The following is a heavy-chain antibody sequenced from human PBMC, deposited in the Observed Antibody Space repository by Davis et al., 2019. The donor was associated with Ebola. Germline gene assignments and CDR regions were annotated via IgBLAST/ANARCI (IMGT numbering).Heavy chain of an antibody. V-gene: IGHV1-46*01. CDR3: ARDFNVGSATSMGF. Sequence: ASVKVSCKASGYTFTNYYIHWVRQAPGQGLEWMGIINISGGTTNYAQKFQGRVTMTRDTSMSTVYMELSSLRSEDTAVYYCARDFNVGSATSMGFWGQGTLVTVSS. CDR1: GYTFTNYY. CDR2: INISGGTT. D-gene: IGHD1-26*01. J-gene: IGHJ4*02.